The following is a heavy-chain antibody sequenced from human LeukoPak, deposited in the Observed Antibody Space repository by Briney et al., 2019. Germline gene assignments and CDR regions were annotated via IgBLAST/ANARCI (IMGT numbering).Heavy chain of an antibody. CDR2: IYYSGST. CDR1: GGSISSYY. V-gene: IGHV4-59*08. CDR3: ARHLYNAFDI. J-gene: IGHJ3*02. D-gene: IGHD1-14*01. Sequence: PSETLSLTCTVSGGSISSYYWSWIRQPPGKGLEWIGYIYYSGSTNYNPSLKSRVTISVDTSKNQFSLKLSSVTAADTAVYYCARHLYNAFDIWGQGTMVTVSS.